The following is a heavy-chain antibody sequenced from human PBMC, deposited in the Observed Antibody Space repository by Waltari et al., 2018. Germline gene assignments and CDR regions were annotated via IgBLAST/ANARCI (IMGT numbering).Heavy chain of an antibody. CDR2: SSGSGGST. CDR1: GFTFSSYA. J-gene: IGHJ4*02. V-gene: IGHV3-23*01. CDR3: AKDNWSYFDY. D-gene: IGHD1-20*01. Sequence: EVQLLESGGGLVQPGGSLRLSCAASGFTFSSYAMRWVRQAPGKWLEWVSASSGSGGSTYDADSVKGRFTISRDNSKNKRYLQMNSLRAEETAVYYCAKDNWSYFDYWGQGTLVTVSS.